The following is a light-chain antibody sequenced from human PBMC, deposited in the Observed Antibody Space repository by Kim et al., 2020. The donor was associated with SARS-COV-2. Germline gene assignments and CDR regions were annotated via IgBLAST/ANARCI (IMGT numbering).Light chain of an antibody. CDR3: NSRERSGNRVV. CDR1: TLRNYY. V-gene: IGLV3-19*01. Sequence: SSELTQDPAVSVALGQTVRITCQGDTLRNYYASWYQQKPGQAPILVIYGKNNRPSGIPDRFSGSSSGNTASLTITGVQAEDEADFYCNSRERSGNRVVFG. J-gene: IGLJ2*01. CDR2: GKN.